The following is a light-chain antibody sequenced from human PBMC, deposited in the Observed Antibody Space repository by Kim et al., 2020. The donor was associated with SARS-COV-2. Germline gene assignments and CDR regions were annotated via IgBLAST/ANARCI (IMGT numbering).Light chain of an antibody. CDR2: RYRND. V-gene: IGLV10-54*01. CDR3: SAWDTSVSAWV. Sequence: ATLTCTGNSNNVGTQGAIGLQQHQGHPPKLLSYRYRNDDRPSGVSERLSASRSGSTTSLTITGLQPEDEADYYCSAWDTSVSAWVFGGGTQLTVL. CDR1: SNNVGTQG. J-gene: IGLJ3*02.